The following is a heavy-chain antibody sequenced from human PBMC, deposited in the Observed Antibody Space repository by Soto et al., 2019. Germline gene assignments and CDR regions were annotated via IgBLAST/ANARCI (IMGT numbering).Heavy chain of an antibody. V-gene: IGHV4-61*01. CDR1: GNSVRSDSYY. J-gene: IGHJ5*02. CDR3: ARGTTFDP. Sequence: QVQLQESGPGLVKTSETLSLTCTVSGNSVRSDSYYWSWIRQPPGKGLEWIGYIYYSGSTNYNPSLKSRVTISLDTSKNQISLKLTSVTAADTAVYYCARGTTFDPWGQGTLVTVSS. D-gene: IGHD2-2*01. CDR2: IYYSGST.